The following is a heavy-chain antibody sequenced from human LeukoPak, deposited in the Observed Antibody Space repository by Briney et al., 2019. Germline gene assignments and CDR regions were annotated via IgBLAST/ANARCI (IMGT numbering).Heavy chain of an antibody. V-gene: IGHV4-30-4*01. CDR2: IYYSGST. CDR3: ARTHDYSKGPYYYYGMDV. Sequence: SSETLSLTCTVSGGSISSGDYYWSWIRQPPGKGLEWIGYIYYSGSTYYNPSLKSRVTISVDTSKNQFSLKLSSVTAADTAVYYCARTHDYSKGPYYYYGMDVWGQGTTVTVSS. J-gene: IGHJ6*02. D-gene: IGHD4-11*01. CDR1: GGSISSGDYY.